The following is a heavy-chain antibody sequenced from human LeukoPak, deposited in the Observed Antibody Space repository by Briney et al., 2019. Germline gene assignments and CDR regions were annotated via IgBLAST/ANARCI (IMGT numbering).Heavy chain of an antibody. V-gene: IGHV3-30*02. Sequence: GGSLRLSCAASGFTFRSHGMHWGRQTPGKGLEWVAFVRYDGSDTYYADSVKGRFTVSRDNSKNTVYLQMNRLRAEDTAVYYCAKGRIAVAGTLFDYWGLGTLVTVSS. CDR2: VRYDGSDT. CDR3: AKGRIAVAGTLFDY. J-gene: IGHJ4*02. D-gene: IGHD6-19*01. CDR1: GFTFRSHG.